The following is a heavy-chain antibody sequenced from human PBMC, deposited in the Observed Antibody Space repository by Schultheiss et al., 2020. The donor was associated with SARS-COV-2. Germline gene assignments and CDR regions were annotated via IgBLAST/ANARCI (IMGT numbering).Heavy chain of an antibody. J-gene: IGHJ4*02. Sequence: SQTLSLTCAISGDSVSSNSATWNWIRRSPSRGLEWLGRTYYRSKWYNDYVLSVKSRITINPDTSKNQFSLQLNSVTPEDTAIYYCARGSRGYNSGGSAPMDYWGQGTLVTVSS. D-gene: IGHD5-18*01. CDR1: GDSVSSNSAT. V-gene: IGHV6-1*01. CDR3: ARGSRGYNSGGSAPMDY. CDR2: TYYRSKWYN.